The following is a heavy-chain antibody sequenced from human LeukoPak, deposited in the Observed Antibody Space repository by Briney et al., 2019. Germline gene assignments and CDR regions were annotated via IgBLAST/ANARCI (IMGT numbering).Heavy chain of an antibody. D-gene: IGHD1-26*01. CDR3: AKYSGDYFGDY. J-gene: IGHJ4*02. V-gene: IGHV3-7*03. Sequence: GGSLTLSFLASGFTFSRHWMSWVRQAPGQELEWAANIKQDASEKYYLDSVMGRFTISIDNAKNSLYLRMNSLRVEDTAIYYCAKYSGDYFGDYWGQGNLVTVSS. CDR2: IKQDASEK. CDR1: GFTFSRHW.